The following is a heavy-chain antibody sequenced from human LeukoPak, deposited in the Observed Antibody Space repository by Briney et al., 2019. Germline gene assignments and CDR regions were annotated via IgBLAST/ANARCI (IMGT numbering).Heavy chain of an antibody. CDR3: ARDRGGGYNSRGFDY. CDR1: GGSFSGYS. CDR2: IYHSGST. V-gene: IGHV4-30-2*01. Sequence: SETLSLTCAVYGGSFSGYSWSWIRQPPGKGLEWIGYIYHSGSTYYNPSLKSRVTISVDRSKNQFSLKLSSVTAADTAVYYCARDRGGGYNSRGFDYWGQGTLVTVSS. J-gene: IGHJ4*02. D-gene: IGHD5-24*01.